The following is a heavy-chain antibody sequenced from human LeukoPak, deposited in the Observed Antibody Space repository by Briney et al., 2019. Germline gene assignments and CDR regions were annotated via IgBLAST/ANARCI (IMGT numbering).Heavy chain of an antibody. CDR3: ARDRGSYWGIDY. CDR1: GGSISSYY. J-gene: IGHJ4*02. D-gene: IGHD1-26*01. V-gene: IGHV4-59*01. Sequence: SETLSLTCTVSGGSISSYYWSWIRQPPGKGLEWIGCIYYSGSTNYNPSLKSRVTISVDTSKNRFSLKLSSVTAADTAVYYCARDRGSYWGIDYWGQGTLVTVSS. CDR2: IYYSGST.